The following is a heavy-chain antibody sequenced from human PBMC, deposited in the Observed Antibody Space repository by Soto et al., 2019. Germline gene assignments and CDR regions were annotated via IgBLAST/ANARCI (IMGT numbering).Heavy chain of an antibody. J-gene: IGHJ6*02. CDR2: ISPYNDDT. CDR3: ARGGYYDSSGSRNYPYYGMDV. V-gene: IGHV1-18*01. D-gene: IGHD3-22*01. CDR1: GYTFSSYG. Sequence: QAQLVQSGAEVKKPGASVKVSCKASGYTFSSYGISWVRQAPGQGLEWLGWISPYNDDTNYAQKLQGRVTMTTDTSTRTACMDLRSLRSDDTAVYFCARGGYYDSSGSRNYPYYGMDVWGQGTTVTVSS.